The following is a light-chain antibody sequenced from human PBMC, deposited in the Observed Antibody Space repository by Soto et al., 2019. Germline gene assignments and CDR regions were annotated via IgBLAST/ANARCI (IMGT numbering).Light chain of an antibody. CDR3: LQKYFYPFT. CDR2: AAS. CDR1: QSINSY. V-gene: IGKV1-6*01. Sequence: IQMTQSPSSLSASVGDRVTITCRASQSINSYLNWYQQKPGKAPNLLIYAASNLQSGVPARFSGSGSGTDFTLTISSLQPEDFATYYCLQKYFYPFTFGPGTKVDIK. J-gene: IGKJ3*01.